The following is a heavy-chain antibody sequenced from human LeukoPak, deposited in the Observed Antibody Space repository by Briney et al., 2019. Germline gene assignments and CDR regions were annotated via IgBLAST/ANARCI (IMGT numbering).Heavy chain of an antibody. CDR1: GFTFSNYG. Sequence: GGSLRLSCAASGFTFSNYGMHWVRQAPGKGLEWVAVISYEGSNKYYADSVKGRFTISRDNSKNTLYLQMNSLRAEDTAVYYCARDPGWPLITNYDYGMDVWGQGTTVTVSS. D-gene: IGHD3-3*01. CDR3: ARDPGWPLITNYDYGMDV. CDR2: ISYEGSNK. V-gene: IGHV3-30*03. J-gene: IGHJ6*02.